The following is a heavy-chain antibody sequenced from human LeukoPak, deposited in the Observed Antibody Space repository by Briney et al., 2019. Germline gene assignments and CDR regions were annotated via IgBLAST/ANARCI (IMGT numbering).Heavy chain of an antibody. J-gene: IGHJ4*02. D-gene: IGHD2-8*01. CDR3: ARADLYGNPYYFDY. Sequence: GASVKVSCKASGYTFTSYGISWVRQAPGQGLEWMGWIRAYNGNTNYAQKLQGRVTMTTDTSTSTAYMELRSLRSDDTAVYYCARADLYGNPYYFDYWGQGTLVTVSS. CDR1: GYTFTSYG. V-gene: IGHV1-18*01. CDR2: IRAYNGNT.